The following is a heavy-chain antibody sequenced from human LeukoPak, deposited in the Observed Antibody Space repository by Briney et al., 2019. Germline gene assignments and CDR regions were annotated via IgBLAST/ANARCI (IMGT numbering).Heavy chain of an antibody. D-gene: IGHD2-2*01. CDR3: ARVGSYCSSTSCLHYYYYGMDV. CDR1: GGSFSGYY. Sequence: NPSETLSLTCAVYGGSFSGYYWSWIRQPPGKGLEWIGEINHSGSTNYNPSLKSRVTISVDTSKNQFSLKLSSVTAADTAVYYCARVGSYCSSTSCLHYYYYGMDVWGQGTTVTVSS. J-gene: IGHJ6*02. V-gene: IGHV4-34*01. CDR2: INHSGST.